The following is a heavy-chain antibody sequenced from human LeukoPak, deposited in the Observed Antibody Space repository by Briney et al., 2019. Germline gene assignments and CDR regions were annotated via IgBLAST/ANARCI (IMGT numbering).Heavy chain of an antibody. J-gene: IGHJ4*02. CDR2: INHSGST. CDR3: ARGSGPGGY. V-gene: IGHV4-34*01. D-gene: IGHD3-10*01. CDR1: GVSFSGYY. Sequence: PSETLSLTCAVYGVSFSGYYWSWIRQPPGKGLEWIGEINHSGSTNYNPSLKSRVTISVDTSKNQFSLKLSSVTAADTAVYYCARGSGPGGYWGQGTLVTVSS.